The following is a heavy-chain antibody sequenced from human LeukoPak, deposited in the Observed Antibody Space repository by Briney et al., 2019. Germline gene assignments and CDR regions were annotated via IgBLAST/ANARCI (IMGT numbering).Heavy chain of an antibody. V-gene: IGHV3-33*01. CDR1: GFTFSRFG. J-gene: IGHJ4*02. CDR2: IWHDGSNK. D-gene: IGHD3-22*01. CDR3: ARDYYYDSSGYWDYYFDY. Sequence: GGPLRLSCAASGFTFSRFGMHWVRQAPGKGLEWVAVIWHDGSNKYYVDSVKGRFTISRDNSKNTLYMEMNSLSAEDTAVYYCARDYYYDSSGYWDYYFDYWGQGTLVSVSS.